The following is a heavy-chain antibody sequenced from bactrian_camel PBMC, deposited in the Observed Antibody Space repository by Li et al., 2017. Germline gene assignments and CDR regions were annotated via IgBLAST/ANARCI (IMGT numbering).Heavy chain of an antibody. CDR2: IYMIGGST. V-gene: IGHV3-3*01. Sequence: VQLVESGGGSAQAGGSLRLSCQASAYGDTYNCIGWFRQAPGREREGVAMIYMIGGSTYYVDSVEGRFTISRDSAKNTAYLEMNSLKPEDTDMYYCAAGRAGCPIPPATTYDYFAQGTQVTVS. CDR3: AAGRAGCPIPPATTYDY. D-gene: IGHD3*01. J-gene: IGHJ4*01. CDR1: AYGDTYNC.